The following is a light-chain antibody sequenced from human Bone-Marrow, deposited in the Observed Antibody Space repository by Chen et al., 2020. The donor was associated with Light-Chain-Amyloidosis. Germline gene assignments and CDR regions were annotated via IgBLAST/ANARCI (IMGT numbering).Light chain of an antibody. V-gene: IGKV3-20*01. J-gene: IGKJ4*01. CDR2: GSS. CDR1: QTISSNY. Sequence: DIVLTQSPGTRSLSPGEGANLSCRASQTISSNYLTWYQQKFGQAPRLLIYGSSSRATGIPDRFTGSGSGTDFTLTINRLEPEDFAMYYCQQYGTSPLTFGGGTKVEIK. CDR3: QQYGTSPLT.